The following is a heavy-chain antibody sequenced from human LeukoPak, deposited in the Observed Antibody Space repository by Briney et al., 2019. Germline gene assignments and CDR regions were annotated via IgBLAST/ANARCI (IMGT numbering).Heavy chain of an antibody. CDR2: ISSSSSYI. CDR1: GFTFSSYS. V-gene: IGHV3-21*01. CDR3: ARGFGEGSVSYPTDV. D-gene: IGHD3-10*01. J-gene: IGHJ6*04. Sequence: GGSLRLSCAASGFTFSSYSMNWVRQAPGKGLEWVSSISSSSSYIYYADSVKGRFTISRDNAKNSLYLQMNSLRAEDTAVYYCARGFGEGSVSYPTDVWGKGTTVTVFS.